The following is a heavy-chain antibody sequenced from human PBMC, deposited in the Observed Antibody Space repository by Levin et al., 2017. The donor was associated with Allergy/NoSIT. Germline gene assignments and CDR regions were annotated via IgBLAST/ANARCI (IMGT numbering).Heavy chain of an antibody. V-gene: IGHV3-23*01. J-gene: IGHJ2*01. CDR2: LSGSGGST. CDR3: AKEPNLSSGWNFDL. Sequence: PTGGSLRLSCAASGFTFSSYAMSWVRQAPGRGLEWVSALSGSGGSTYYADSVKGRFTISRDNSKNTLYLQMNSLRAEDTAVYYCAKEPNLSSGWNFDLWGRGTLVTVSS. CDR1: GFTFSSYA. D-gene: IGHD3-10*01.